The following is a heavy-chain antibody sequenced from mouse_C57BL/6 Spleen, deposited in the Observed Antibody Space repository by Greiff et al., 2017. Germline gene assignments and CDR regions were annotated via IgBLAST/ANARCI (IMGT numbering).Heavy chain of an antibody. CDR3: ARDGGWSTRDY. CDR2: IYPGSGST. D-gene: IGHD2-3*01. V-gene: IGHV1-55*01. Sequence: QVQLQQPGAELVKPGASVKMSCKASGYTFTSYWITWVKQRPGQGLEWIGDIYPGSGSTNYNEKFKSKATLTVDTASSTAYMQLSSLTSEDSAVYYGARDGGWSTRDYWGKGTTLTVSS. J-gene: IGHJ2*01. CDR1: GYTFTSYW.